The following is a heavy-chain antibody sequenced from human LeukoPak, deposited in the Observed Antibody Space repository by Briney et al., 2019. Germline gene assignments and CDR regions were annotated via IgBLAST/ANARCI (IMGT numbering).Heavy chain of an antibody. D-gene: IGHD4-17*01. Sequence: GGSLRLSCVASGFTFSNYDMHWVRQAPGKGLEWVAFIWYAGTKKYYADSVKGRFTISRDNAKNTLYLQMNSLRAEDTAVYYCARGSMTTVTTGWFDPWGQGTLVTVSS. CDR1: GFTFSNYD. CDR2: IWYAGTKK. CDR3: ARGSMTTVTTGWFDP. V-gene: IGHV3-33*01. J-gene: IGHJ5*02.